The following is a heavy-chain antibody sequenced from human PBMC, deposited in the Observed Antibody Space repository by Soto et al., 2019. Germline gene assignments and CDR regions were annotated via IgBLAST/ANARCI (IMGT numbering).Heavy chain of an antibody. CDR2: ISSSSKTI. Sequence: LRLSCAASGFTFNTYNMSLVRQAPGKGLEWVSFISSSSKTIYYPAPVKGRFTISRDNAKNSLYLQMNSLRDEDTAVYYCAVFEASGPLDVWGQGTTVTVSS. V-gene: IGHV3-48*02. D-gene: IGHD3-10*01. J-gene: IGHJ6*02. CDR1: GFTFNTYN. CDR3: AVFEASGPLDV.